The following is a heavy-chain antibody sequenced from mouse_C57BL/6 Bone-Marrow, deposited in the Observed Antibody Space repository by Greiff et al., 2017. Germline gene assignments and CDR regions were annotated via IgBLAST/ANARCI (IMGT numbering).Heavy chain of an antibody. D-gene: IGHD4-1*01. V-gene: IGHV1-85*01. CDR3: ASPGTWFAY. J-gene: IGHJ3*01. CDR1: GYTFTSYD. Sequence: LVESGPELVKPGASVKLSCKASGYTFTSYDINWVKQRPGQGLEWIGWIYPRDGSTKYNEKFKGKATLTVDTSSSTAYMELHSLTSEDSAVYFCASPGTWFAYWGQGTLVTVSA. CDR2: IYPRDGST.